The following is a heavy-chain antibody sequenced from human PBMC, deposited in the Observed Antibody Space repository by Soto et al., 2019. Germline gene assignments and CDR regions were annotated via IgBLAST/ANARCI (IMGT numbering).Heavy chain of an antibody. CDR1: GFTFSSYS. J-gene: IGHJ6*02. CDR2: ISSSSSYI. V-gene: IGHV3-21*01. CDR3: ARPAVTTPLRYGMDV. D-gene: IGHD4-4*01. Sequence: PGGSLRLSCASSGFTFSSYSMNWVRQAPGKGLEWVSSISSSSSYIYYADSVKGRFTISRDNAKNSLYLQMNSLRAEDTAVYYCARPAVTTPLRYGMDVWGQGTTVTVSS.